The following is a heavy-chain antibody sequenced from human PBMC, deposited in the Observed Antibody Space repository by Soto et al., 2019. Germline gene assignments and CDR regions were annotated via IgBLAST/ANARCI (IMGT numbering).Heavy chain of an antibody. CDR2: INPFDGSR. CDR1: GYIFTSYY. J-gene: IGHJ4*02. CDR3: SRVDPGETSPFAR. Sequence: ASVKVSCKASGYIFTSYYIHWVRQAPGQGLEWMGWINPFDGSRMFAQSFQGRVTMTRDTSTSTVYMEVSSLRSEDTAVYYCSRVDPGETSPFARWGRGTLVTVSS. D-gene: IGHD3-10*01. V-gene: IGHV1-46*03.